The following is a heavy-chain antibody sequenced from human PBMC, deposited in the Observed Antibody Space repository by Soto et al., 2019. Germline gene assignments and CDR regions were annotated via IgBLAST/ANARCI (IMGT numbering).Heavy chain of an antibody. Sequence: SETLSLTCTVSGGSISSYYWSWIRQPPGTGLEWIGYIYYSGSTNYNPSLKSRVTISVDTSKNQFSLKLSSVTAADTAVYYCARVRNDILTGYYSNYFDYWGQGTLVTVSS. CDR1: GGSISSYY. D-gene: IGHD3-9*01. V-gene: IGHV4-59*01. CDR3: ARVRNDILTGYYSNYFDY. J-gene: IGHJ4*02. CDR2: IYYSGST.